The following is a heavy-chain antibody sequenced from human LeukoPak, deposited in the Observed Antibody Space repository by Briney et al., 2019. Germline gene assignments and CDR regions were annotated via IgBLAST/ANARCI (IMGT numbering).Heavy chain of an antibody. CDR2: ISSSSSTI. CDR3: ARDSSSSDFNPSRSDY. Sequence: GGSLRLSCAASGFTFSSYSMNWVRQAPGKGLEWVSYISSSSSTIYYADSVKGRFTISRDNAKNSLYLQMNSLRAEDTAVYYCARDSSSSDFNPSRSDYWGQGTLVTVSS. V-gene: IGHV3-48*01. J-gene: IGHJ4*02. CDR1: GFTFSSYS. D-gene: IGHD6-6*01.